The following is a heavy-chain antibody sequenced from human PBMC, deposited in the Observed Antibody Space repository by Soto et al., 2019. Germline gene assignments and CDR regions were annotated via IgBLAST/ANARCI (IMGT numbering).Heavy chain of an antibody. Sequence: EVQLVESGGGLIQPGGSLTLSCAASGFTVGNNYMSWVRQAPGKGLEWVSLIYSTGTTKYADSVKGRFTVSRDNAKNTLYLQMNSLRAADTAVYYCAKDGRGSGSHYNSFGYWGQGTLVTVSS. D-gene: IGHD3-10*01. CDR1: GFTVGNNY. J-gene: IGHJ4*02. CDR2: IYSTGTT. CDR3: AKDGRGSGSHYNSFGY. V-gene: IGHV3-53*01.